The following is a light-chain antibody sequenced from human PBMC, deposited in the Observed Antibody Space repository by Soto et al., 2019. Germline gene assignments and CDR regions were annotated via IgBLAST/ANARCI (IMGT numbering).Light chain of an antibody. CDR2: GAS. Sequence: EIVMTQSPATLSVSPGERATLSRRASQTVSSNLAWYQQKPGQAPRLLIYGASNRATGIPARFSGSGSETEFTLTISSLQSEDFAVYYCQQYNNWPRTYTFGQGTKLEIK. V-gene: IGKV3-15*01. CDR3: QQYNNWPRTYT. CDR1: QTVSSN. J-gene: IGKJ2*01.